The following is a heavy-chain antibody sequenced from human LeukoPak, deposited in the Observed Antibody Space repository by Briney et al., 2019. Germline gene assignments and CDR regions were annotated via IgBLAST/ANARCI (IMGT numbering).Heavy chain of an antibody. Sequence: GASVKVSCTAFGCTFTSHIIHWVRQAPGQGLEWMGIINPSDGSARYAQPFQGRVSLTRDTSTSTLYMELSSLRSEDTAVYYCAKDGGTYSTDYWGQGTLATVSS. J-gene: IGHJ4*02. CDR1: GCTFTSHI. CDR3: AKDGGTYSTDY. V-gene: IGHV1-46*01. D-gene: IGHD1-26*01. CDR2: INPSDGSA.